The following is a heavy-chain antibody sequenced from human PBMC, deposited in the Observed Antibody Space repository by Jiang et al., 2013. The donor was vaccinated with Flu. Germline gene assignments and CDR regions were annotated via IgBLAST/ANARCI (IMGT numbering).Heavy chain of an antibody. D-gene: IGHD1-1*01. Sequence: AAWNWIRQSPSRGLEWLGRTYYRSKWYNDYALSVRSRIAINPDTSKNQFSLQLNSVTPEDTAVYYCARGEAELEGIGAMDVWGQGTTVTVSS. V-gene: IGHV6-1*01. CDR3: ARGEAELEGIGAMDV. CDR2: TYYRSKWYN. J-gene: IGHJ6*02. CDR1: AA.